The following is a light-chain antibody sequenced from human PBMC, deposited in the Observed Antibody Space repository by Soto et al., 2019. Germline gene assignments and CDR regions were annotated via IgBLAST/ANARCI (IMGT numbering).Light chain of an antibody. J-gene: IGLJ1*01. CDR3: AAWDASLNGYV. CDR1: SSNIGSKT. V-gene: IGLV1-44*01. Sequence: QSVLTQPTSSSGTPGQRVTISCSGSSSNIGSKTVNGYHQLPGTVPKLLIYNSYQRPSGVPDRFSGSKSGTSASLAISGLQSEDEADYYCAAWDASLNGYVFGAGTKLTVL. CDR2: NSY.